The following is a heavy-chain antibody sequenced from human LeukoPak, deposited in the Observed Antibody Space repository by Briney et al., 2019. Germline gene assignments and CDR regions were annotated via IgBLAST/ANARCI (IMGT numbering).Heavy chain of an antibody. CDR1: GASISCYY. V-gene: IGHV4-59*01. CDR3: AREYDTTGYTWFDP. J-gene: IGHJ5*02. CDR2: IYYSGTT. D-gene: IGHD3-22*01. Sequence: PSETLSLTCGVSGASISCYYWSWIRQPPGKGLEWIGYIYYSGTTHYNPSLKSRVTISVDMSKDHFSLNLRSVTAADTAVYYCAREYDTTGYTWFDPWGQGTLVTVSS.